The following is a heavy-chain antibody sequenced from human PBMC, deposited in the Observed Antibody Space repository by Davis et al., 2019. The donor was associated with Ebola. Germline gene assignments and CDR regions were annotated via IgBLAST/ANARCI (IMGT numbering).Heavy chain of an antibody. CDR3: AREWGGRLQQFGYLDY. CDR1: GFTFSNFG. V-gene: IGHV3-33*01. J-gene: IGHJ4*02. CDR2: IWNDGSKQ. D-gene: IGHD5-24*01. Sequence: PGESLRLSCAASGFTFSNFGMHWVRQAPGKGLEWVAVIWNDGSKQYYADSVKGRFTISRDSSDNTLYLQMNSLRADDTAVYYCAREWGGRLQQFGYLDYWGQGALLTVSS.